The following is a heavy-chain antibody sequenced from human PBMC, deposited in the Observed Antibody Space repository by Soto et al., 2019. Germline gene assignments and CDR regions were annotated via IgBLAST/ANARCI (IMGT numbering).Heavy chain of an antibody. D-gene: IGHD3-10*01. CDR3: TKLRGYGGY. J-gene: IGHJ4*02. V-gene: IGHV3-23*01. CDR2: ISGSNGGT. Sequence: EVQLSESGGGLVQPGGSLRLSCEASGLTLSVYAMSWVRQSPGKGLEWVSVISGSNGGTHYADSVKGRFTISRDSSKNTLYLHMNNVRAEDTAIYYCTKLRGYGGYWGQGTLVTVSS. CDR1: GLTLSVYA.